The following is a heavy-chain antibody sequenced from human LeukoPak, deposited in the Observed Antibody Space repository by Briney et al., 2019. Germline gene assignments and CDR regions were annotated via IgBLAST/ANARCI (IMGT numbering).Heavy chain of an antibody. V-gene: IGHV3-13*01. Sequence: TGGSLRLSCAASGFTFSSYDMHWVRQATGKGLEWVSAIGTAGDTYYPGSVKGRFTISRENAKNSLYLQMNGLRAGDTAVYYCARGPAGYCSGGSCYFDYWGQGTLVTVSS. CDR3: ARGPAGYCSGGSCYFDY. D-gene: IGHD2-15*01. CDR1: GFTFSSYD. CDR2: IGTAGDT. J-gene: IGHJ4*02.